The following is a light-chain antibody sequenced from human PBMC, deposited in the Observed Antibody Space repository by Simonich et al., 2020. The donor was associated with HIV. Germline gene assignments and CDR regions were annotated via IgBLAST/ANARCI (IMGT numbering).Light chain of an antibody. CDR2: WAS. Sequence: DIVMTQSPDSLAVSLGERATINCKSSQSVLYSTNNKNNLAWYKQKPGRPPKLLIYWASTRESGVPDRFSGSGSGTDFTLTISSLQAEDVAVYYCQQYYSTPYTFGQGTKLEIK. V-gene: IGKV4-1*01. CDR1: QSVLYSTNNKNN. CDR3: QQYYSTPYT. J-gene: IGKJ2*01.